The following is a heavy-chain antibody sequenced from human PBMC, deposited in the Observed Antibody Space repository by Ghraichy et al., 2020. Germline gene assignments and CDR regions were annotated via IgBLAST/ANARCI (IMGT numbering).Heavy chain of an antibody. CDR3: AREPSPVITIFGSLDY. D-gene: IGHD3-3*01. J-gene: IGHJ4*01. V-gene: IGHV3-30-3*01. CDR1: GFTLSSFT. Sequence: GESLRLSCTASGFTLSSFTIHWVRQAPGKGLEWVAIISSDGFNKNYADSLKGRYTISRDNSKNTVYLQINSLRGEDTAVYYCAREPSPVITIFGSLDYLGQGTLVTVSS. CDR2: ISSDGFNK.